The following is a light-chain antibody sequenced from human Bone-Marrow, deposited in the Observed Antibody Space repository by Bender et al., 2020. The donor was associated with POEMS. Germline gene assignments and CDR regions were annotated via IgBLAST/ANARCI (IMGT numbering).Light chain of an antibody. CDR3: QVWDSSSDHWV. J-gene: IGLJ3*02. CDR1: KLGDKF. CDR2: QAN. V-gene: IGLV3-1*01. Sequence: SYELTQPPSVSVSPGQTASITCSGDKLGDKFPCWYQQKPGQSPVLVIYQANKRPSGIPERFSGSNSANTATLTISRVEAGDEADYYCQVWDSSSDHWVFGGGTKVTVL.